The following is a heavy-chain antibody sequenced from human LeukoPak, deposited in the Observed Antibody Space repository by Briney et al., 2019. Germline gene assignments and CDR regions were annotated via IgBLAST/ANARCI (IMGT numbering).Heavy chain of an antibody. CDR3: AKDTRDRYYFDY. CDR1: GFTFSSSA. Sequence: GGALRLCCATPGFTFSSSAMSWVRQAPGKGLEWVSAISGSGGSTYYADSVKGRFTISRDNSKNTLYLQMNSLRAEDTAVYYCAKDTRDRYYFDYWGQGTLVTVSS. V-gene: IGHV3-23*01. CDR2: ISGSGGST. J-gene: IGHJ4*02. D-gene: IGHD2-2*01.